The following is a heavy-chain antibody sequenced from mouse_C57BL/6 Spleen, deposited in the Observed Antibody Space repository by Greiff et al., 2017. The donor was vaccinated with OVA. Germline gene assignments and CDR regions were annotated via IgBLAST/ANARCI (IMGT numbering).Heavy chain of an antibody. CDR3: ARRGITTVVADYAMDY. Sequence: VQLQQPGAELVKPGASVKLSCKASGYTFTSYWMQWVKQRPGQGLEWIGEIDPSDSYTNYNQKFKGKATLTVDTSSSTAYMQLSSLTSEDSAVYYCARRGITTVVADYAMDYWGQGTSVTVSS. D-gene: IGHD1-1*01. CDR2: IDPSDSYT. V-gene: IGHV1-50*01. J-gene: IGHJ4*01. CDR1: GYTFTSYW.